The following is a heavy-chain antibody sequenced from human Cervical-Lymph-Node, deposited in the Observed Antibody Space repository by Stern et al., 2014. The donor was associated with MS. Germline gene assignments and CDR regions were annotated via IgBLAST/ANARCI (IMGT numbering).Heavy chain of an antibody. Sequence: VQLVESGAEVKKPGASVKVSCKASGYTFTNYGLSWVRQAPGQGLEWMGWISTYNGDTIYAQKFQGRVSMTTETSTNTASLELRSLTPDDTAVYYCARDGNSPPRAFDFWGQGTMVTVSS. D-gene: IGHD1-7*01. CDR1: GYTFTNYG. CDR2: ISTYNGDT. J-gene: IGHJ3*01. CDR3: ARDGNSPPRAFDF. V-gene: IGHV1-18*01.